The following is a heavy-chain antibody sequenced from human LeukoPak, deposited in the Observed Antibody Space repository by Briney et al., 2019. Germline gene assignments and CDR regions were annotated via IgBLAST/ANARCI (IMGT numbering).Heavy chain of an antibody. D-gene: IGHD3-3*01. CDR1: GYSISSGYY. Sequence: SETLSLTCTVSGYSISSGYYWGWIRQPPGKGLEWIGSIYHSGSTYYNPSLKSRVTISVDTSKNQFSPKLSSVTAADTAVYYCARELRFSFDYWGQGTLVTVSS. V-gene: IGHV4-38-2*02. CDR3: ARELRFSFDY. CDR2: IYHSGST. J-gene: IGHJ4*02.